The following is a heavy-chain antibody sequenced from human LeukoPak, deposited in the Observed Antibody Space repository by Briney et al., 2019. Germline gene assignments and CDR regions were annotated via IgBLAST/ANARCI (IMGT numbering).Heavy chain of an antibody. CDR1: GGSISSGSYD. V-gene: IGHV4-61*02. Sequence: SPTLSLTCTVSGGSISSGSYDWRWIRQPAGKGLEWIVRIYTSGSTNYNPSLKSRVTISVDTSKNQFSLKLSSVTAADTAVYYCARDNRSGSYSYWGQGTLVTVSS. J-gene: IGHJ4*02. CDR3: ARDNRSGSYSY. CDR2: IYTSGST. D-gene: IGHD1-26*01.